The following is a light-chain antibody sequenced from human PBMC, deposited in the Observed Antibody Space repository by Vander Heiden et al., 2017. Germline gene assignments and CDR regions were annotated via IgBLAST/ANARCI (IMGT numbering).Light chain of an antibody. CDR2: KVS. V-gene: IGLV2-23*02. CDR3: CSYAGSNTLV. CDR1: SSHVGSYNL. J-gene: IGLJ2*01. Sequence: QSALTQPASVSGSFGQSITIPCTGTSSHVGSYNLVSWYQQHPGKAPKLMIYKVSKRPSGVSNRFSGSKSGNTASLTISGLEAEDEADYCCCSYAGSNTLVFGGGTKLTVL.